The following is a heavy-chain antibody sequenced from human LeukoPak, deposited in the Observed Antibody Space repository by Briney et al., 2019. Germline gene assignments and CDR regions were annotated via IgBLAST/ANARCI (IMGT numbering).Heavy chain of an antibody. J-gene: IGHJ5*02. Sequence: ASVKVSCKASGYTFTSYGISWVRQAPGQGLEWMGWISAYNGNTNYAQKLQGRVTMTTDTSTSTAYMELRSLRSDDTAVCYCARDKTRYYDFWSGYYTPNWFDPWGQGTLVTVSS. V-gene: IGHV1-18*01. CDR1: GYTFTSYG. D-gene: IGHD3-3*01. CDR3: ARDKTRYYDFWSGYYTPNWFDP. CDR2: ISAYNGNT.